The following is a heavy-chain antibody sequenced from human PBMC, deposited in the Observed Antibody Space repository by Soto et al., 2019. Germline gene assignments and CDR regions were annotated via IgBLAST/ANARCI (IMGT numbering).Heavy chain of an antibody. D-gene: IGHD2-15*01. CDR1: GDSIRSSSY. J-gene: IGHJ4*02. CDR2: IYSTGNT. V-gene: IGHV4-38-2*02. CDR3: AREGGRYCSGGSCQVDY. Sequence: SETLSLTCTVSGDSIRSSSYWGWIRQPPGKGLEWIGSIYSTGNTYYNPSLNSQVTISVDTSKNQFSLNVISVTAADTAVYYCAREGGRYCSGGSCQVDYWGQGTLVTVS.